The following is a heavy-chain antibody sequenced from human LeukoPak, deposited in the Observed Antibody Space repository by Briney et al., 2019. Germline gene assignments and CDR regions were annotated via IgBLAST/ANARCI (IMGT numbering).Heavy chain of an antibody. D-gene: IGHD2-2*01. Sequence: SETLSLTCAVYGGSFSGYYWSWIRQPPGKGLEWIGYIYYSGSTNYNPSLKSRVTISVDTSKNQFSLKLSSVTAADTAVYYCAREVEVGYCSSTSCYAPYNWFDPWGQGTLVTVSS. V-gene: IGHV4-59*12. CDR3: AREVEVGYCSSTSCYAPYNWFDP. CDR1: GGSFSGYY. J-gene: IGHJ5*02. CDR2: IYYSGST.